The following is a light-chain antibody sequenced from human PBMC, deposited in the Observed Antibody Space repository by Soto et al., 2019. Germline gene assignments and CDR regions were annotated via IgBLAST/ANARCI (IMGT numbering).Light chain of an antibody. J-gene: IGLJ1*01. CDR3: CSYAGNSNYV. Sequence: QSVLTQPASVSGSPGQSITISCTGTSSDVGSYNLVSWYQQYPGTAPKLIIHEGSQRPSGVSNRFSGSKSGNTASLTISGLQAEDEADSHCCSYAGNSNYVFGTVTKVTVL. V-gene: IGLV2-23*01. CDR2: EGS. CDR1: SSDVGSYNL.